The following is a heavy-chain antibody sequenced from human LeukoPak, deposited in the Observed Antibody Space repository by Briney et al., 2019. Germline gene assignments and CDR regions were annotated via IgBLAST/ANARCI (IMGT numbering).Heavy chain of an antibody. CDR2: ISSSSSPI. CDR1: GFIFSNYS. Sequence: GGSLRLSCAASGFIFSNYSMNWVRQAPGKGLEWVSYISSSSSPIYYADSVRGRFTISRDSAKNSLYLQMNSLGAEDTAVYYCAGDVVGATYFDWGQGTLVTVSS. V-gene: IGHV3-48*01. CDR3: AGDVVGATYFD. J-gene: IGHJ4*02. D-gene: IGHD1-26*01.